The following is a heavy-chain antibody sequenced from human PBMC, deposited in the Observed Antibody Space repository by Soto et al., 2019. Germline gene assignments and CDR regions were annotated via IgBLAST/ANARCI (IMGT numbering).Heavy chain of an antibody. CDR2: IYYSGST. V-gene: IGHV4-31*03. CDR3: ARAKITMVRGVIPNWFDP. D-gene: IGHD3-10*01. CDR1: GGSISSGGYY. J-gene: IGHJ5*02. Sequence: SETLSLTCTVSGGSISSGGYYWSWIRQHPGKGLEWIGYIYYSGSTYYNPSLKSRVTISVDTSKNQFSLKLSSVTAADTAVYYCARAKITMVRGVIPNWFDPWGQGTLVTVSS.